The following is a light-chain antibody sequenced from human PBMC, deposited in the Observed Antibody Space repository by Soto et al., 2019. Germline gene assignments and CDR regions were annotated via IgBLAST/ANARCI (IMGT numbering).Light chain of an antibody. CDR3: HQYGSSPRT. J-gene: IGKJ1*01. V-gene: IGKV3-20*01. CDR2: GAS. Sequence: EIVLTQSPGTLSLSPGDRATLSCRASQSVSSNFLAWYQQQPVQAPRLLIYGASSRATGIPDRFSGSASGTDFTLTIRRLEPEDFAMYFCHQYGSSPRTFGQGTKVEIK. CDR1: QSVSSNF.